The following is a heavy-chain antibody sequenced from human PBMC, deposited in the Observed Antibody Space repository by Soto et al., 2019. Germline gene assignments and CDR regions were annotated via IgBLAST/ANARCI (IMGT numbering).Heavy chain of an antibody. D-gene: IGHD1-26*01. CDR3: VRVGVGIGNHFDS. CDR1: NGSISGFY. J-gene: IGHJ4*02. Sequence: ASETLSLTCSVSNGSISGFYWTWIRQPPGKILEWIGYIHYSGRTDYNPSLTSRATMSVDTSKDQFSLNLKSITAADTAVYYCVRVGVGIGNHFDSWGRGTLVTVSS. CDR2: IHYSGRT. V-gene: IGHV4-59*12.